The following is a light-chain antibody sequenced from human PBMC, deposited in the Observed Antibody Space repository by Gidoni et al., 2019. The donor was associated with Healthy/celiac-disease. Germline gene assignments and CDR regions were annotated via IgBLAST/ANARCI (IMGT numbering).Light chain of an antibody. CDR2: EGT. J-gene: IGLJ2*01. CDR1: SRDVGSYSL. CDR3: CSYAGSSTSVE. Sequence: QSALTQPASVSGSPGQSITISCTGTSRDVGSYSLVSWYQQHPGTAPKLMVYEGTKRPSGVSNRYSGSKSGNTASLTISGLQAEDEADYFCCSYAGSSTSVEFGGGTKLTVL. V-gene: IGLV2-23*01.